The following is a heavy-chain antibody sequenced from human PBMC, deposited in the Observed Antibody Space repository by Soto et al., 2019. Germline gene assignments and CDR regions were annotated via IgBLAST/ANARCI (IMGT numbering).Heavy chain of an antibody. V-gene: IGHV5-10-1*03. CDR3: ARQQQRVRGYYYYGMDV. CDR1: GYNFTSYW. CDR2: IDPSDSYH. Sequence: EVQLVQSGAEVKKPGESLRISCKGSGYNFTSYWINWVRQMPGKGLEWMGRIDPSDSYHNYSPSFQGHVTMSADKSTVTAYLQWSSLKASDTGMYDCARQQQRVRGYYYYGMDVWGQGTTVTVSS. J-gene: IGHJ6*02. D-gene: IGHD6-13*01.